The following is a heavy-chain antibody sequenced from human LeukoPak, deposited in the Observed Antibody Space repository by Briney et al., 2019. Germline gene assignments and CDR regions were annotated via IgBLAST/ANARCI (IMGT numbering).Heavy chain of an antibody. CDR1: GFTFTTYA. Sequence: GGSLRLSCAASGFTFTTYAFHWVRQAPGKGLEWVAVISYDGSNKYYADSVKGRFTISRDNSKNTLYLQMNSLRAEDTAVYYCARAYMGCSSTSCYTGLDYWGQGTLVTVSS. J-gene: IGHJ4*02. CDR3: ARAYMGCSSTSCYTGLDY. D-gene: IGHD2-2*02. V-gene: IGHV3-30-3*01. CDR2: ISYDGSNK.